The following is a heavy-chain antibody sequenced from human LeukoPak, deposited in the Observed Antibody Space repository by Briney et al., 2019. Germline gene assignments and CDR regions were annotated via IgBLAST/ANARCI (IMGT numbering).Heavy chain of an antibody. V-gene: IGHV4-39*07. CDR2: IYYSGST. Sequence: SETLSLTCTVSGGSISSSSYYWGWIRQPPGKGLEWIGSIYYSGSTYYNPSLKSRVTISVDTSKNQFSLKLSSVTAADTAVYYCAREVGGAVAGKGDFGYWGQGTLVTVSS. D-gene: IGHD6-19*01. CDR3: AREVGGAVAGKGDFGY. J-gene: IGHJ4*02. CDR1: GGSISSSSYY.